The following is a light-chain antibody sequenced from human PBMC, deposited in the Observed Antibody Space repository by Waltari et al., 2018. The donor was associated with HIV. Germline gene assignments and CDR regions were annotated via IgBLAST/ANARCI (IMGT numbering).Light chain of an antibody. CDR1: SSDVGGFNY. Sequence: QSALTQPRSVSGSPGPSVTLPCPGTSSDVGGFNYVSWYQHHPGKAPKLMIYDVSKRPSGVPDRFSGSKSGNTASLTISGLQAEDEADYYCCSYAGSYTGVFGGGTKLTVL. V-gene: IGLV2-11*01. J-gene: IGLJ2*01. CDR3: CSYAGSYTGV. CDR2: DVS.